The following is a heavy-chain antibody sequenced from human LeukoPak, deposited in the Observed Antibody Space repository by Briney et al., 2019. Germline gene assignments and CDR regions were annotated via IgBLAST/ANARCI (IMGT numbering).Heavy chain of an antibody. J-gene: IGHJ5*02. CDR1: GYSFTTYY. Sequence: ASVKVSCKASGYSFTTYYMHWVRQAPGQGLEWMGIINPSGGSTSYAQKFQGRVTMTRDMSTSTDYLELSSLRSEDTAVYYCARDNSVGDYAWWFDPWGQGTLVTVSS. CDR3: ARDNSVGDYAWWFDP. CDR2: INPSGGST. D-gene: IGHD1-26*01. V-gene: IGHV1-46*01.